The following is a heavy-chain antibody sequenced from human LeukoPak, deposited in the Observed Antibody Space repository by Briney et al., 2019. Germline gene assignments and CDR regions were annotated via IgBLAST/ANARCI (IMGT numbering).Heavy chain of an antibody. J-gene: IGHJ4*02. CDR2: ISAGGGSA. Sequence: GGSLRLSCAASGFAFDSYAMSWVRQAPGKGLEWVSTISAGGGSAYYADSVKGRFTISRDNSRNTLYLQINSLRAEDTAVYYCAKSESTRHPLDYWGQGTLVTVSS. D-gene: IGHD5/OR15-5a*01. CDR3: AKSESTRHPLDY. CDR1: GFAFDSYA. V-gene: IGHV3-23*01.